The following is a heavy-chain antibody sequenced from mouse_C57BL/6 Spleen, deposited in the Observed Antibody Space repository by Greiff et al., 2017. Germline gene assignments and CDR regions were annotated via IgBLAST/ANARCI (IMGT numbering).Heavy chain of an antibody. V-gene: IGHV5-17*01. Sequence: EVQVVESGGGLVKPGGSLKLSCAASGFTFSDYGMHWVRQAPEKGLECVAYISSGSSTIYYADTVKGRFTISRDNAKNTLFLQLTSLRSEDTAMYYCARRGGYYYGSSYGYWYFDVWGTGTTVTVSS. CDR1: GFTFSDYG. CDR3: ARRGGYYYGSSYGYWYFDV. D-gene: IGHD1-1*01. CDR2: ISSGSSTI. J-gene: IGHJ1*03.